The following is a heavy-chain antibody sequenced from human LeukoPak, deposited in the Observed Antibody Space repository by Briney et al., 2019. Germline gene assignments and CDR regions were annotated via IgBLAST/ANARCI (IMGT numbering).Heavy chain of an antibody. V-gene: IGHV4-4*07. D-gene: IGHD6-25*01. J-gene: IGHJ6*03. CDR3: VRLAALRGFYYYMDV. CDR2: IYSSGST. CDR1: GGSISSYY. Sequence: PSETLSLTCTVSGGSISSYYWNWIRQPAGKGLEWIGRIYSSGSTNYNPSLKSRVTMSVDTSKNQFSLKLSSVTAADTAVYYCVRLAALRGFYYYMDVWGKGTAVTVSS.